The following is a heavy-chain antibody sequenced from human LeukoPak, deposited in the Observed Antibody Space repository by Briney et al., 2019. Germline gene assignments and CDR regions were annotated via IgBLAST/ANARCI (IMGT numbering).Heavy chain of an antibody. J-gene: IGHJ4*02. D-gene: IGHD3-22*01. CDR1: GFTFSSYE. Sequence: PGGSLRLSCAASGFTFSSYEMNWVRQAPGKGLEWVSYISSSGSTIYYADSVKGRFTISRDNAKNSLYLQMNGLRAEDTAVYYCARDGGGITMIVVVTPVPTYFDYWGQGTLVTVSS. CDR3: ARDGGGITMIVVVTPVPTYFDY. CDR2: ISSSGSTI. V-gene: IGHV3-48*03.